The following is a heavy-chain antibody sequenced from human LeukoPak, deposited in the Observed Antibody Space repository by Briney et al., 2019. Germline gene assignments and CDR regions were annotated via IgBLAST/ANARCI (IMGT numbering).Heavy chain of an antibody. J-gene: IGHJ5*02. CDR1: GGTFSSYA. CDR2: IIPIFGTA. CDR3: ARCYSGSYYWFDP. Sequence: GASVKDSCKASGGTFSSYAISWVRQAPGQGLEWMGGIIPIFGTANYAQKFQGRVTITADESTSTAYMELSSLRSEDTAVYYCARCYSGSYYWFDPWGQGTLVTVSS. V-gene: IGHV1-69*13. D-gene: IGHD1-26*01.